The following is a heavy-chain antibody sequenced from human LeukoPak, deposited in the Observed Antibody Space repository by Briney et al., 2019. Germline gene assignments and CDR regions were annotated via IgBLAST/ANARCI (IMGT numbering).Heavy chain of an antibody. CDR2: LYSDGAT. CDR3: ARVAYYRVTADQITDAFDV. CDR1: GFTVSSYY. D-gene: IGHD2-21*02. J-gene: IGHJ3*01. Sequence: GGSLRLSCAASGFTVSSYYMNWVRQAPGKGLQWVSILYSDGATYYADSVKGRFTISRGNSRSTLYLQMNSLRAEDTAVYFCARVAYYRVTADQITDAFDVWGHGTVVTVSS. V-gene: IGHV3-66*01.